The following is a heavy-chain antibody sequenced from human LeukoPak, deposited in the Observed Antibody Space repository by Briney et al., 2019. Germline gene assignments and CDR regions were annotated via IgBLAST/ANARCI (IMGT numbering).Heavy chain of an antibody. CDR2: INGGGTTK. CDR3: TRGVFSDV. V-gene: IGHV3-11*01. CDR1: GFIFSDYY. Sequence: GGSLRLSCAASGFIFSDYYMNWIRQAPGKGLEWFSHINGGGTTKYYADSVRGRFTLSRDNAKNTLYLQMNNLRAEDTAVDYCTRGVFSDVWGTGTTVTVSS. J-gene: IGHJ6*04.